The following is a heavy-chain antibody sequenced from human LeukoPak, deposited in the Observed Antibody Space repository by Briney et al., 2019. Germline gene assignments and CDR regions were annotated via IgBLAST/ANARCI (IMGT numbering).Heavy chain of an antibody. CDR3: AKSVYYDSSGYFAFDI. D-gene: IGHD3-22*01. CDR2: ISGSGGST. Sequence: GGSLRLSCAASGFTFSSYAMSWVRQAPGKGLEWVSAISGSGGSTYYADSVKGRFTISRDNSKNTLYLQMNSLRAEDTAVYYCAKSVYYDSSGYFAFDIWGQGTMVTVSS. J-gene: IGHJ3*02. V-gene: IGHV3-23*01. CDR1: GFTFSSYA.